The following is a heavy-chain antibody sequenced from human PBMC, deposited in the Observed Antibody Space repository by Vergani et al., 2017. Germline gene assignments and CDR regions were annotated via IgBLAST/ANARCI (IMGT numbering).Heavy chain of an antibody. J-gene: IGHJ4*02. V-gene: IGHV4-34*01. D-gene: IGHD6-19*01. CDR1: GGSFSGYY. Sequence: QVQLQQWGAGLLKPSETLSLTCAVYGGSFSGYYWSWIRQPPGKGLEWIGEINHSGSTNYNPSLKSRVTISVDTSKNQFSLKLSSVTAADTAVYYCAIAKENTIVGAVAGDYWGQGTLVTVSS. CDR2: INHSGST. CDR3: AIAKENTIVGAVAGDY.